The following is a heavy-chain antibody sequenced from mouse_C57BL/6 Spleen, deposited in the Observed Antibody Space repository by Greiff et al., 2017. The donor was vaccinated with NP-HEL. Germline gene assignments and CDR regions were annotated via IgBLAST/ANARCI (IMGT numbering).Heavy chain of an antibody. J-gene: IGHJ4*01. V-gene: IGHV1-9*01. CDR1: GYTFTGYW. CDR2: ILPGSGST. Sequence: QVQLQQSGAELMKPGASVKLSCKATGYTFTGYWIEWVKQRPGHGLEWIGEILPGSGSTNYNEKFKGKATFTADTSSNTAYMQLSSLTTEDSAIYYCATPYYGSSYYAMDYWGQGTSVTVSS. D-gene: IGHD1-1*01. CDR3: ATPYYGSSYYAMDY.